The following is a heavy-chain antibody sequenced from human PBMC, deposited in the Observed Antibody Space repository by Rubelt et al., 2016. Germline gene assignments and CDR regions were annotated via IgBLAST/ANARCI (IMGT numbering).Heavy chain of an antibody. D-gene: IGHD3-10*01. J-gene: IGHJ3*02. CDR1: GGSISGFH. CDR3: ARNIGSRLNAFDI. Sequence: QVQLQESGPGLLKPSETLSLTCTVSGGSISGFHWNWIRQSPGRELEWIGFIPHSGRTYYNPSLKRPITNLIDTSKSQCSLTLSSVTAADTAVYYCARNIGSRLNAFDIWGQGTVVTVSS. V-gene: IGHV4-59*01. CDR2: IPHSGRT.